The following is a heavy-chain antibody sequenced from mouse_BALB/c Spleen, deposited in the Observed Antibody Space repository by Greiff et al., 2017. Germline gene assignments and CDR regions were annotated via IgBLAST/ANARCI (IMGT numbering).Heavy chain of an antibody. D-gene: IGHD1-1*01. CDR1: GFTFSSFG. CDR3: ARGTTVVARGEYFDV. Sequence: EVQVVESGGGLVQPGGSRKLSCAASGFTFSSFGMHWVRQAPEKGLEWVAYISSGSSTIYYADTVKGRFTISRDNPKNTLFLQMTSLRSEDTAMYYCARGTTVVARGEYFDVWGAGTTVTVSS. V-gene: IGHV5-17*02. CDR2: ISSGSSTI. J-gene: IGHJ1*01.